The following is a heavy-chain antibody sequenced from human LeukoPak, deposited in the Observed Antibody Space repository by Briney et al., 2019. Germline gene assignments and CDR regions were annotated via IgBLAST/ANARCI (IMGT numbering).Heavy chain of an antibody. CDR2: IYYSGST. V-gene: IGHV4-39*07. D-gene: IGHD3-22*01. CDR1: GGSISSSSYY. J-gene: IGHJ4*02. CDR3: ARAPRKSGYYQKPFDY. Sequence: SETLSLTCTVSGGSISSSSYYWGWIRQPPGKGLEWIGSIYYSGSTYYNPSLKSRVTISVDTSKNQFSLKLSSVTAADTAVYYCARAPRKSGYYQKPFDYWGQGTLVTVSS.